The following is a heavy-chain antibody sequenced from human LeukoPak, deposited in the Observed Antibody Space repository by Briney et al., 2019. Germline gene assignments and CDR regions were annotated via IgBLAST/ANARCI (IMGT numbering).Heavy chain of an antibody. D-gene: IGHD3-22*01. CDR3: ARVKDYYALRD. Sequence: ASVKISCKVSGYTFTDYYMHWVQQAPGKGLEWMGLVDPEDGETIYAEKFQGRVTITADTSTDTAYMELSSLRSEDTAVYYCARVKDYYALRDWGQGTLVTVSS. CDR1: GYTFTDYY. V-gene: IGHV1-69-2*01. J-gene: IGHJ4*02. CDR2: VDPEDGET.